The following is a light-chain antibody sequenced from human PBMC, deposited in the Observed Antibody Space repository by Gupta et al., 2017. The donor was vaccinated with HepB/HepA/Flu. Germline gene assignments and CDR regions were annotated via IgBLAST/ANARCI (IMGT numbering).Light chain of an antibody. CDR2: QDT. CDR3: QAWDRSTYVV. J-gene: IGLJ2*01. V-gene: IGLV3-1*01. Sequence: SYELTQPPSVSVSPGQTASITCSGDKLGDKYTCWYQQKPGQSPVLVIYQDTKRPSGIPERFSGSNSGNTVTLTISGTQAMDEADYYCQAWDRSTYVVFGGGTKLTVL. CDR1: KLGDKY.